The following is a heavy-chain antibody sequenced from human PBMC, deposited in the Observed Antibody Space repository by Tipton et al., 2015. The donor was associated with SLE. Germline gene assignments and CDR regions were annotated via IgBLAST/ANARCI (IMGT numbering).Heavy chain of an antibody. CDR1: GGSISGYY. D-gene: IGHD3-16*01. V-gene: IGHV4-59*08. CDR3: ARQRTIGGKDYGMDV. CDR2: MHYRGDT. Sequence: TLSLTCTVSGGSISGYYWSWIRQPPGRGLEWIGYMHYRGDTNYNPSLKSRVTISVDTSKIHFSLNLSSVTAADTAVYYCARQRTIGGKDYGMDVWGQGTTVTVSS. J-gene: IGHJ6*02.